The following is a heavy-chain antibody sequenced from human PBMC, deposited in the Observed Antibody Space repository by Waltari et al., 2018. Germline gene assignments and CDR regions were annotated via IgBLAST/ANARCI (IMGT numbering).Heavy chain of an antibody. Sequence: EVQLVESGGGLVQPGGSLRLSCAASGFTFSYDWMHWVRQAPGKGLVWVSRIKSDGTSTTYADSVKGRFTISSDNAKNTLYLQMNSLRADDTAIYYCARAPSYYWFDTWGQGTLVTVSS. CDR1: GFTFSYDW. V-gene: IGHV3-74*01. D-gene: IGHD1-26*01. CDR3: ARAPSYYWFDT. CDR2: IKSDGTST. J-gene: IGHJ5*02.